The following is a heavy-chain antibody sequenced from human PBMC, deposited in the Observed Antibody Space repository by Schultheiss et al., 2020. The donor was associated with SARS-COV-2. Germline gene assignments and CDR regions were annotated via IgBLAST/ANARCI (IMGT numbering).Heavy chain of an antibody. D-gene: IGHD1-26*01. Sequence: SGPTLVKPTQTLTLTCTLSGFTVSTSGMCVSWIRQPPGKALEWLARIDWDDDKYYSTTLKTRLTISKDTSKNQVVLTMTNMDPVDTATYYCAHTGTVGATMVWFDYWGQGTLVTVSS. CDR3: AHTGTVGATMVWFDY. CDR1: GFTVSTSGMC. J-gene: IGHJ4*02. V-gene: IGHV2-70*12. CDR2: IDWDDDK.